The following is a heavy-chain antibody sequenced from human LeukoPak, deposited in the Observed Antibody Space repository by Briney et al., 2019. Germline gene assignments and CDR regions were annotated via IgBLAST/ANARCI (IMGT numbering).Heavy chain of an antibody. J-gene: IGHJ6*03. CDR3: ARDAPGSSYMDV. D-gene: IGHD3-10*01. V-gene: IGHV4-39*07. Sequence: PSETLSLTCTVSGDSIISSNYYWVWIRQPPGKGLEWIGTIYYSGSTFYSPSLKSRITISVDTSKNQFSLKLSSVTAADTAVYYCARDAPGSSYMDVWGKGTTVTVSS. CDR1: GDSIISSNYY. CDR2: IYYSGST.